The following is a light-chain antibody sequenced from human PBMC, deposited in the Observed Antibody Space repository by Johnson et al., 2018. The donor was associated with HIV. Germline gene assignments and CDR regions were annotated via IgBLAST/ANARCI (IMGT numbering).Light chain of an antibody. Sequence: QSVLTQPPSVSAAPGQKVTISCSGSSSNIGNNYVSWYQQLPGTAPKLLIYENNKRPSGIPDRFSGSKSDTSATLAITGLQTGDEADYYCGTWDSSVSAYVFGTGTKVTVL. J-gene: IGLJ1*01. CDR1: SSNIGNNY. CDR2: ENN. CDR3: GTWDSSVSAYV. V-gene: IGLV1-51*02.